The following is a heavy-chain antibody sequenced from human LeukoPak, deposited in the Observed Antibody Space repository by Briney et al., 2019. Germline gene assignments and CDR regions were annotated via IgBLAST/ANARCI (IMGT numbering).Heavy chain of an antibody. V-gene: IGHV1-18*01. CDR3: ARGRWGHYYGSGIGI. D-gene: IGHD3-10*01. CDR2: ISAYNGNT. J-gene: IGHJ3*02. CDR1: GHTFTSYG. Sequence: ASVKVSCKASGHTFTSYGISWVRQAPGQGLEWMGWISAYNGNTNYAQKLQGRVTMTTDTTTSTAYMELRSLRSDDTAVYYCARGRWGHYYGSGIGIWGQGTMVTVSS.